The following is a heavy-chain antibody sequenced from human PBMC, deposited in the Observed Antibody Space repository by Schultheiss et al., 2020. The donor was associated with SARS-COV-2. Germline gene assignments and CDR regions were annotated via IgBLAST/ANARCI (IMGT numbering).Heavy chain of an antibody. D-gene: IGHD2-15*01. Sequence: GGSLRLSCAASGFTFSSYDMHWVRQATGKGLEWVSVIGATGSIYYHASVKGRFTISRDNAKSSLYLQMNSLRVDDTAVYFCARVARGGRGLDYWGQGTLVTVSS. J-gene: IGHJ4*02. V-gene: IGHV3-13*01. CDR2: IGATGSI. CDR3: ARVARGGRGLDY. CDR1: GFTFSSYD.